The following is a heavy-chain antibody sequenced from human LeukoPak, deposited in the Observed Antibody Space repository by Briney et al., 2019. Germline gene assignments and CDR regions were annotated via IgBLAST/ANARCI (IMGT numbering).Heavy chain of an antibody. CDR2: TYYRSKGYN. Sequence: SQTLSLTCAISGDSVSSNSAVWNWIRQSPSRGLEWLGRTYYRSKGYNDYAVSVKSRISINPDTSKNQFSLQLNSVTPEDTAVYYCAREAAAGWVEDWGQGTLVTVSS. CDR1: GDSVSSNSAV. V-gene: IGHV6-1*01. D-gene: IGHD6-13*01. J-gene: IGHJ4*02. CDR3: AREAAAGWVED.